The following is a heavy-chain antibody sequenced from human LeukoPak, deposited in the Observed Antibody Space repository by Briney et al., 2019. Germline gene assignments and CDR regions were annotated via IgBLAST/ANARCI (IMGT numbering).Heavy chain of an antibody. V-gene: IGHV3-21*01. J-gene: IGHJ4*02. CDR2: ISSSSSYI. D-gene: IGHD5-18*01. CDR1: GFGFSDAW. Sequence: GGSLRLSCAGSGFGFSDAWMSWVRQAPGKGLEWVSSISSSSSYIYYADSVKGRFTISRDNAKNSLYLQMNSLRAEDTAVYYCARDPRGYSYGVDYWGQGTLVTVSS. CDR3: ARDPRGYSYGVDY.